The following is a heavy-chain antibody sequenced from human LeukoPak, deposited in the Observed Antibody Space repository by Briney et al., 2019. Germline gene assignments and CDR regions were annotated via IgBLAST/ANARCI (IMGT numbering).Heavy chain of an antibody. CDR2: ICTAGDT. D-gene: IGHD2-2*01. CDR3: ARSGSTSYYGMDV. CDR1: GFTFSSYD. J-gene: IGHJ6*02. V-gene: IGHV3-13*04. Sequence: GGSLRLSCAASGFTFSSYDMHWVRQATGKGLEWVSAICTAGDTYYPGSVKGRFTISRENAKNSLYLQMNSLRAGDTAVYYCARSGSTSYYGMDVWGQGTTVTVSS.